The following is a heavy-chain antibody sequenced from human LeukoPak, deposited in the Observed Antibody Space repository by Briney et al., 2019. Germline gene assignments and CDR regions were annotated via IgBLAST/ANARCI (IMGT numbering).Heavy chain of an antibody. D-gene: IGHD5-24*01. Sequence: SETLSLTCTVSGGSISSYYWSWIRQPPGKGLEWIGYMYYSGNTHYNPSLKSRVTMSVDTSKKQFSLRLTSVTAADTAVYYCARSRDVYNGHALDIWGQGTMVTVSS. CDR3: ARSRDVYNGHALDI. CDR2: MYYSGNT. CDR1: GGSISSYY. J-gene: IGHJ3*02. V-gene: IGHV4-59*01.